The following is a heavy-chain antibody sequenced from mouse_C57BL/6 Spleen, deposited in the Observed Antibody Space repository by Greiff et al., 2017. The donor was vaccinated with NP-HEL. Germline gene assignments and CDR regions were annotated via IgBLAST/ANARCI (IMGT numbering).Heavy chain of an antibody. Sequence: VQLQQPGAELVKPGASVKLSCKASGYTFTSYWMHWVKQRPGQGLEWIGMIHPNSGSTNYNEKFKRKATLTVDKSSSTAYMQLSSLTSEDSAVYYCAKTAYYSNVDYWGQGTTLTVSS. CDR2: IHPNSGST. CDR3: AKTAYYSNVDY. J-gene: IGHJ2*01. V-gene: IGHV1-64*01. D-gene: IGHD2-5*01. CDR1: GYTFTSYW.